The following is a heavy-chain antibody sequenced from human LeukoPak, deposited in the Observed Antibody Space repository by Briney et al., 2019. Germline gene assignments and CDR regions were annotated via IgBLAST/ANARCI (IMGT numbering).Heavy chain of an antibody. V-gene: IGHV1-46*01. CDR3: ARGPVPIITMIVVVIPNFDY. D-gene: IGHD3-22*01. Sequence: GASVKVSCKASGDTFTSYYMHWVRQAPGQGLEWMGIINPSGGSTSYAQKFQGRVTMTRDTSTSTVYMELSSLRSEDTAVYYCARGPVPIITMIVVVIPNFDYWGQGTLVTVSS. J-gene: IGHJ4*02. CDR2: INPSGGST. CDR1: GDTFTSYY.